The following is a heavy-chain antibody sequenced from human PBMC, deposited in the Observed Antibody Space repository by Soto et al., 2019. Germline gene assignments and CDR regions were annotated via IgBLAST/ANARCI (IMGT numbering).Heavy chain of an antibody. D-gene: IGHD4-17*01. Sequence: SETLSLTCTVSGSSIRSGNYYWSWIRQPPGKGLEWIGYISYSGNTNYNPSLKSRVTISVDTSKNQFSLKLSSVTAADTAVYYCARSLYGDYAQNDYWGQGTLVTVSS. CDR1: GSSIRSGNYY. CDR2: ISYSGNT. CDR3: ARSLYGDYAQNDY. V-gene: IGHV4-61*01. J-gene: IGHJ4*02.